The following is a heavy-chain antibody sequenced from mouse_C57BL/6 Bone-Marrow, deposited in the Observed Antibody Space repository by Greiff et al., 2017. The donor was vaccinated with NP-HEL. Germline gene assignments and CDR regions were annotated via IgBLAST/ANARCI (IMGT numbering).Heavy chain of an antibody. Sequence: VQLQQSGPELVKPGASVKLSCKASGYTFTSYDINWVKQRPGQGLEWIGWIYPRDGSTKYNEKFKGEATLTVDTSSSTAYMELHSLTSEDSAVYFCARGYYGSSLAWFAYWGQGTLVTVSA. J-gene: IGHJ3*01. CDR2: IYPRDGST. CDR3: ARGYYGSSLAWFAY. D-gene: IGHD1-1*01. V-gene: IGHV1-85*01. CDR1: GYTFTSYD.